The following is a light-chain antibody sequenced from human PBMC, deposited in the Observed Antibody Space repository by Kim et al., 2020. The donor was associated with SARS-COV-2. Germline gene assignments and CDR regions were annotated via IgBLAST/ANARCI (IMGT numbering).Light chain of an antibody. J-gene: IGLJ2*01. Sequence: QSVTISCTVTSSDVGAYNYVSCYPQHPGKAPIFLIYDVTKRPAGVPYRFSGSKSGNTASLTVSGLQPDDEADYSCSSYAVGKVIFGGGTQLTVL. CDR2: DVT. CDR3: SSYAVGKVI. CDR1: SSDVGAYNY. V-gene: IGLV2-8*01.